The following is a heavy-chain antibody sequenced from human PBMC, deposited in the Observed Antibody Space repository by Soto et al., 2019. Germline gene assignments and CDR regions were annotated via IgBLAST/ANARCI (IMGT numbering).Heavy chain of an antibody. CDR3: AKATKRFLDTYGMDL. CDR1: GFTFSSYA. D-gene: IGHD3-3*01. V-gene: IGHV3-23*01. CDR2: ISGSGAST. Sequence: EVQLLESGGGLAQPGGSLRLSCAASGFTFSSYAMSWVRQGPGKGLEWVSAISGSGASTFYTDSVKGRFTVSRDNSKNTLYLQMNSMRAEDTAVYYCAKATKRFLDTYGMDLWGQGTTVAVSS. J-gene: IGHJ6*02.